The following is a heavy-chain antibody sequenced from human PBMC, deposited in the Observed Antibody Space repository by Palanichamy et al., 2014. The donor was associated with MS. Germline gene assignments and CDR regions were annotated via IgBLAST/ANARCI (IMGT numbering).Heavy chain of an antibody. J-gene: IGHJ2*01. V-gene: IGHV4-59*01. CDR2: IYYSGST. D-gene: IGHD6-13*01. CDR1: GDSISSYY. CDR3: ARLRAAASSWYFDL. Sequence: QVQLQEWAPDSVNPSETLSLTCTVSGDSISSYYWNWIRQPPGKGLEWMGYIYYSGSTNYNPSLKSRVTISLDTSKNQFSLKLSSVTAADTAVYFCARLRAAASSWYFDLWGRGTLVTVSS.